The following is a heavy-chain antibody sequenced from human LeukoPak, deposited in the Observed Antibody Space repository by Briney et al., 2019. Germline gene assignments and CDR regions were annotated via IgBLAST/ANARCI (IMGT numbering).Heavy chain of an antibody. V-gene: IGHV1-2*02. J-gene: IGHJ3*02. D-gene: IGHD3-22*01. CDR3: ARERSSGYNDAFDI. CDR1: GYSISTYY. CDR2: LNPKSGDT. Sequence: VASVKVSCKASGYSISTYYMHWVRQAPGEGLEWMGWLNPKSGDTKSGQKFQGRVTMTRDMSTSTVYMELSSLRSEDTAVYYCARERSSGYNDAFDIWGQGTMVTVSS.